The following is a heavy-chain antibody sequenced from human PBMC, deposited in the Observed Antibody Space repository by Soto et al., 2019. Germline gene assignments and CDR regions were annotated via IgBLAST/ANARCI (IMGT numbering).Heavy chain of an antibody. Sequence: GESLKISCKGSGYSFTSYWISWVRQMPGKGLEWMGRIDPSDSYTNYSPSFQGHVTISADKSISTAYLQWSSLKASDTAMYYCAREDVIGYSYGYGMDVWGQGTTVTVSS. V-gene: IGHV5-10-1*01. CDR1: GYSFTSYW. CDR3: AREDVIGYSYGYGMDV. D-gene: IGHD5-18*01. CDR2: IDPSDSYT. J-gene: IGHJ6*02.